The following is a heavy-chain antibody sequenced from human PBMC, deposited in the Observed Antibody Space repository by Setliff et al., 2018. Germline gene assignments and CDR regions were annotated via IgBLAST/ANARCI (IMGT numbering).Heavy chain of an antibody. CDR3: AKGSGSYYGLFDY. CDR2: IWDDGGNK. Sequence: GGSLRLSCAASGFTFSSYRMHWVRQAPGKGLEWVAVIWDDGGNKYHADSVKGRFTISRDNSKNTLYLQMNSLRPEDTAFYYCAKGSGSYYGLFDYWGRGTLVTVSS. J-gene: IGHJ4*02. V-gene: IGHV3-30*02. CDR1: GFTFSSYR. D-gene: IGHD3-10*01.